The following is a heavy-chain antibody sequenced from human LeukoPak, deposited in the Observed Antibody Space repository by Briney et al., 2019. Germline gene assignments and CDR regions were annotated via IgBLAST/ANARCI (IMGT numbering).Heavy chain of an antibody. CDR2: IYHSGSM. D-gene: IGHD5/OR15-5a*01. CDR1: GGSINSSDYY. V-gene: IGHV4-39*07. J-gene: IGHJ4*02. CDR3: AKGNPFYDY. Sequence: SETLSLTCTVSGGSINSSDYYWGWIRQPPGKGLEWIGSIYHSGSMYASLKSRVTISVDTSKNQFSLTLTSVTAADTALYYCAKGNPFYDYWGQGTLVTVSS.